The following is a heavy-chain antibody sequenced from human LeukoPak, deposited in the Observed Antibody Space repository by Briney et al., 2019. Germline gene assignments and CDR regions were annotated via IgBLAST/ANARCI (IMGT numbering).Heavy chain of an antibody. V-gene: IGHV1-2*02. Sequence: ASVKVSCKASGYTFTGYYIHWVRQAPGQGLEWMGWINPNSGGTNYAQKFQGRVTMTRDTSISTAYMELSRLRSDDTAVYYCARVNGDSSGYSYFDYWGQGTLVTVSS. J-gene: IGHJ4*02. D-gene: IGHD3-22*01. CDR3: ARVNGDSSGYSYFDY. CDR2: INPNSGGT. CDR1: GYTFTGYY.